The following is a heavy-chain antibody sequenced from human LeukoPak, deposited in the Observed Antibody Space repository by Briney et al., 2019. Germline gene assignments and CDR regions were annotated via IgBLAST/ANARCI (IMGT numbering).Heavy chain of an antibody. V-gene: IGHV3-23*01. CDR1: GFSFGSYA. CDR2: ISARGGGT. Sequence: GGSLRLSCAASGFSFGSYAMSWIRQAPGKGLEWVSDISARGGGTYYADSVKGRFIISRDTSKNTLNLQMNSLRAGDSAMYYCAKGIWTGYYSGGYFQHWGPGSLVIVSS. J-gene: IGHJ1*01. D-gene: IGHD3/OR15-3a*01. CDR3: AKGIWTGYYSGGYFQH.